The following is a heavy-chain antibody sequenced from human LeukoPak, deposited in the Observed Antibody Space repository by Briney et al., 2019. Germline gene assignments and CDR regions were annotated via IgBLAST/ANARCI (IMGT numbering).Heavy chain of an antibody. D-gene: IGHD5-18*01. Sequence: PGGSLRLSCAASGFTFSSYAMHWVRQAPGKGLEWVAVISYDGSNKYYADSVKGRFTISRDNSKNTLYLQMNSLRAEDTAVYYCAKAARGYSYGYDDYFDYWGQGTLVTVSS. V-gene: IGHV3-30-3*01. CDR3: AKAARGYSYGYDDYFDY. CDR2: ISYDGSNK. J-gene: IGHJ4*02. CDR1: GFTFSSYA.